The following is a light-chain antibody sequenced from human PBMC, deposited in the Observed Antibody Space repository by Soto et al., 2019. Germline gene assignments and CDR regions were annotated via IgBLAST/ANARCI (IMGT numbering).Light chain of an antibody. Sequence: QSVLTQPASVSGSPGQSITISCTGTSSDVGSYNLVSWYQQHPGKAPKLMIYEGSKRPSGVSNRFSGSRSGNTASLTISGLQAEDEADYYCCSYAGSSTFYVFGTWTKATAL. CDR1: SSDVGSYNL. J-gene: IGLJ1*01. CDR2: EGS. V-gene: IGLV2-23*01. CDR3: CSYAGSSTFYV.